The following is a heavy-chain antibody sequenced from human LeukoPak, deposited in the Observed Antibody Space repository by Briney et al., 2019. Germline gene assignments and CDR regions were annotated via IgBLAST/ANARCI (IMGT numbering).Heavy chain of an antibody. CDR3: VRGGSAQLKAFDI. Sequence: GGSLSLSCAASAFTFSSYWMLWVRPAPRKGLVWVSRIKSDVKSTASVNSVKGRFTISLDIAKSTLYLQMDSLRTEETAVYYCVRGGSAQLKAFDIWGQGTTVTVSS. D-gene: IGHD2-15*01. CDR1: AFTFSSYW. CDR2: IKSDVKST. V-gene: IGHV3-74*03. J-gene: IGHJ3*02.